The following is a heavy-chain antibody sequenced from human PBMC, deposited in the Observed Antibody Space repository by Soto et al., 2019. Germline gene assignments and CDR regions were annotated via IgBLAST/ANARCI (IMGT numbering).Heavy chain of an antibody. J-gene: IGHJ4*02. V-gene: IGHV4-59*01. CDR3: ARGALTTYFDY. Sequence: SETLSLTCTVSGGCISSYYWSWIRQPPGKGLEWIGYFYYSGSTNYNPSLKSRVTISVDTSKNQFSLKLTSVTAADTAVYYCARGALTTYFDYWGQGTLVTVSS. CDR2: FYYSGST. CDR1: GGCISSYY.